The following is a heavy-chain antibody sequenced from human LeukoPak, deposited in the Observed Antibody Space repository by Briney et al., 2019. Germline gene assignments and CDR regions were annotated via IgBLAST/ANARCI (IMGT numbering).Heavy chain of an antibody. D-gene: IGHD5-24*01. CDR2: ISPSGGDT. V-gene: IGHV3-23*01. J-gene: IGHJ3*02. CDR3: ARRAYNWGAFDI. CDR1: GFTFTNYA. Sequence: GGSLRLSCAASGFTFTNYAMNWVRQAPGKGLEWVSSISPSGGDTYYADSVKGRFTISKDISKHTLYLQMNSLRAEDTAVYYCARRAYNWGAFDIWGQGTMVTVSS.